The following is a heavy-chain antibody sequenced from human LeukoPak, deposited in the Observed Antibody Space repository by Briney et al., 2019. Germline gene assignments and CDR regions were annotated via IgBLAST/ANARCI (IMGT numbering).Heavy chain of an antibody. D-gene: IGHD1-26*01. CDR3: ARDIGGIFDS. J-gene: IGHJ4*02. CDR1: GFTVSSNF. V-gene: IGHV3-53*01. CDR2: IYSGGDI. Sequence: PGGSLRLSCAASGFTVSSNFMSWVRQAPGKGLEWVSVIYSGGDIYYADSVKGRFTISRDSSKNTLYLQMNSLRAEDTAVYYCARDIGGIFDSWGQGTLVTVSS.